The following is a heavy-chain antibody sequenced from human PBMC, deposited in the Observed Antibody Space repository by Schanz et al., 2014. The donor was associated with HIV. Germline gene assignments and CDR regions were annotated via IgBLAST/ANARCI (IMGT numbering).Heavy chain of an antibody. CDR2: ISSSSTTI. CDR3: ARDREYYYGSGSRDYYYYGMDV. V-gene: IGHV3-48*01. CDR1: GFTFSSYS. Sequence: EVQLLESGGGLVQPGGSLRLSCAVSGFTFSSYSMNWVRQAPGKGLEWVSYISSSSTTIYYADSVKGRFTISRDNAKNSLYLQMNSLRAEDTAVYYCARDREYYYGSGSRDYYYYGMDVWGQGTTVTVSS. D-gene: IGHD3-10*01. J-gene: IGHJ6*02.